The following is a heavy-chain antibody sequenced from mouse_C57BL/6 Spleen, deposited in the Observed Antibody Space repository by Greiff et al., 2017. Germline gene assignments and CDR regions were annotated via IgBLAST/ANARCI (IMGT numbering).Heavy chain of an antibody. CDR3: ARDDHYGSGYAMDY. Sequence: EVKLVESGGGLVQSGRSLRLSCATSGFTFSDFYMEWVRQAPGKGLEWIAASRNKANDYTTEYSASVKGRFIVSRDTSQSILYLQMNALRAADTAIYYCARDDHYGSGYAMDYWGQGTSVTVSS. CDR1: GFTFSDFY. D-gene: IGHD1-1*01. J-gene: IGHJ4*01. CDR2: SRNKANDYTT. V-gene: IGHV7-1*01.